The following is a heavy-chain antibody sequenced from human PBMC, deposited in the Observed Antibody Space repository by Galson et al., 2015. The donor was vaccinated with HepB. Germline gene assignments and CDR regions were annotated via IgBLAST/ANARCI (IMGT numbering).Heavy chain of an antibody. CDR2: ISGPGGTT. J-gene: IGHJ4*02. V-gene: IGHV3-23*01. Sequence: SLRLSCAASGFTFGSYAMSWVRQGPGKGLEWVSAISGPGGTTYFADSVKGRFSISRDNSKNTLFLQMNSLRVEDTAIFYCAKDLGITVAGDFDYWGQGTLVTVSS. CDR1: GFTFGSYA. CDR3: AKDLGITVAGDFDY. D-gene: IGHD6-19*01.